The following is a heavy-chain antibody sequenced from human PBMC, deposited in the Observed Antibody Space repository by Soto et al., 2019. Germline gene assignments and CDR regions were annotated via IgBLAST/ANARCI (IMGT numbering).Heavy chain of an antibody. CDR3: DRGLYSTSSLFDS. D-gene: IGHD6-6*01. CDR1: GDSISTADYY. CDR2: IYYSGNT. J-gene: IGHJ4*02. Sequence: SETLSLTCTVSGDSISTADYYWNWIRQPPGKGLEWIGYIYYSGNTYYIPSLKSRVTISVDTSKNQISLKLNSVTAADTAVYYCDRGLYSTSSLFDSWGQGTLVTVSS. V-gene: IGHV4-30-4*01.